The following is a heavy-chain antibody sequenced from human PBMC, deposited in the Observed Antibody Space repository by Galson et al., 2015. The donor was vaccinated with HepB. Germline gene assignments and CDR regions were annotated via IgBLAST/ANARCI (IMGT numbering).Heavy chain of an antibody. J-gene: IGHJ4*02. V-gene: IGHV3-30*19. D-gene: IGHD3-22*01. CDR3: ARDGGGLHYYDSYFDY. CDR2: ISFDGDNK. CDR1: GFSFSRYG. Sequence: SLRLSCAASGFSFSRYGMHWVRQAPGKGLEWVALISFDGDNKYYTDSVKGRFTISSDISENPLYLQMHSLIPEDTAVYYCARDGGGLHYYDSYFDYWGQGTLVTVSS.